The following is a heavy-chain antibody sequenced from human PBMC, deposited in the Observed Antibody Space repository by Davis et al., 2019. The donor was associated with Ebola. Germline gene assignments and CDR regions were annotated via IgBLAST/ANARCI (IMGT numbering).Heavy chain of an antibody. J-gene: IGHJ3*02. CDR2: IYYSGST. CDR3: ARDLGSGYRLSHAFDI. Sequence: MPSETLSLTCTVSGGSISSYYWSWIRQPPGKGLEWIGYIYYSGSTNYNPSLKSRVTISVDTSKNQFSLKLSSVTAADTAVYYCARDLGSGYRLSHAFDIWGQGTMVTVSS. D-gene: IGHD5-12*01. CDR1: GGSISSYY. V-gene: IGHV4-59*12.